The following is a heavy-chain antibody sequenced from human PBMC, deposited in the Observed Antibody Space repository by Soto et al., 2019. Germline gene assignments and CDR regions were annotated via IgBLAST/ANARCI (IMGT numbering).Heavy chain of an antibody. CDR1: GFTFGHYA. J-gene: IGHJ3*02. D-gene: IGHD1-26*01. CDR2: IGGGVDDP. V-gene: IGHV3-23*01. Sequence: EAQLLESGGGLVQPGGSLRLSCVASGFTFGHYAMSWVRQPPGKGLEWVSSIGGGVDDPYYTDSVKGRFTIFRDNAKNTLSLQMNSLRAEDTAVYFCAKDRMYHNGVWDPFDIWGQGTMVTVSS. CDR3: AKDRMYHNGVWDPFDI.